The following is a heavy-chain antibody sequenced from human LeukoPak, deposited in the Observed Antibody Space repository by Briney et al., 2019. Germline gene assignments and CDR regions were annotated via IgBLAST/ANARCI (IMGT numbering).Heavy chain of an antibody. J-gene: IGHJ5*02. V-gene: IGHV3-30*09. Sequence: GRSLRLSCAASGFTFSSYAMHWVRQAPGKGLEWVAVISYDGSNKYYADSVKGRFAISRDNSKNTLYLQMNSLRAEDTAVYYCARDGNYYGSGSYQNWFDPWGQGTLVTVSS. CDR3: ARDGNYYGSGSYQNWFDP. CDR2: ISYDGSNK. CDR1: GFTFSSYA. D-gene: IGHD3-10*01.